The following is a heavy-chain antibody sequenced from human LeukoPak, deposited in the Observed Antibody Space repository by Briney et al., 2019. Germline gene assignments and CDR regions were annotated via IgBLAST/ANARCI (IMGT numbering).Heavy chain of an antibody. Sequence: PGGSLRLSCAASGFTLSSYSMNWVRQAPGKGLEWASSISSSSSYIYYADSVKGRFTISRDNAKNSLYLQMNSLRAEDTAVYYCARDLYTGASDIWGQGTMVTVSS. CDR3: ARDLYTGASDI. CDR2: ISSSSSYI. V-gene: IGHV3-21*01. D-gene: IGHD3-16*01. J-gene: IGHJ3*02. CDR1: GFTLSSYS.